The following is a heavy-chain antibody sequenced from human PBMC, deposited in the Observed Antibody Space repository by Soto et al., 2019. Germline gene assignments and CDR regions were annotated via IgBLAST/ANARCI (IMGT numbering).Heavy chain of an antibody. Sequence: QVHLQQWGAGLLKPSETLSLTCAVNGGAFNGYYWTWIRQSPGRGLQWIGEFIHSGTVDYNPSLKSRVTFSIDTSKKQFSLTLTSVTAADTAVYYCARAGAALVRGSIGGFDYWGQGTLVTVSS. CDR1: GGAFNGYY. V-gene: IGHV4-34*12. CDR2: FIHSGTV. D-gene: IGHD3-10*01. J-gene: IGHJ4*02. CDR3: ARAGAALVRGSIGGFDY.